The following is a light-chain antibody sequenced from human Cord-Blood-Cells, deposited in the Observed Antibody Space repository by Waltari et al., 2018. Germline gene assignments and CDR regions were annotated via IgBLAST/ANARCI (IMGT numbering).Light chain of an antibody. J-gene: IGLJ1*01. CDR2: EVS. CDR1: SSDVGGYNY. V-gene: IGLV2-8*01. Sequence: QSALTQPPSASGSPGQSVTISCTGTSSDVGGYNYVSWYQQHPGKAPKLMIYEVSKRPSGVPDRFSGSKSCNTASLTVSGLQAEDEADYYCSSYAGSNNFDVFGTGTKVTVL. CDR3: SSYAGSNNFDV.